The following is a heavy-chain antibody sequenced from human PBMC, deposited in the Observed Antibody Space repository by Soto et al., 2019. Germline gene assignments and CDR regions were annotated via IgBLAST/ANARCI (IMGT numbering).Heavy chain of an antibody. CDR1: GFAFNNYG. Sequence: GGSLRLSCTVSGFAFNNYGINWVRQAPGQGLEWVSSISKSDYTYYSDSVKGRFTISRDNARNSVSLQMNTLRVEDTAVYYCAREDSIIIPAVSDFWGQGTLVTVSS. D-gene: IGHD2-2*01. CDR3: AREDSIIIPAVSDF. J-gene: IGHJ4*02. V-gene: IGHV3-21*01. CDR2: ISKSDYT.